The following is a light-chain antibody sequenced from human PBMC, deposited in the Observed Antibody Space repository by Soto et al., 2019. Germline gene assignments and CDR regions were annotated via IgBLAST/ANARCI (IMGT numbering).Light chain of an antibody. Sequence: DIQMTQSPSSLSASVGDRVTITCQASQDITNSLNWYQQKPGKAPRLLIYDASNLATGVPSRFIGSGSGTYFTVTISSLQPEDIATYYCQQYDSLPLTFGGGTKMEIK. J-gene: IGKJ4*01. V-gene: IGKV1-33*01. CDR1: QDITNS. CDR3: QQYDSLPLT. CDR2: DAS.